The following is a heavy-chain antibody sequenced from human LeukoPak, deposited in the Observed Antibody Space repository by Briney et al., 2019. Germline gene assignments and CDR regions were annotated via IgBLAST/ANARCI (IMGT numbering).Heavy chain of an antibody. Sequence: GGSLRLSCGASGFTFSSYSMNWVRQAPGKGLEWVSHISSSSSNKYYADSVKGRFTISRDNAKNSLYLQMNSLRAEDTAVYYCAREPFYYDSSGYYDYWGQGTLVTVSS. D-gene: IGHD3-22*01. V-gene: IGHV3-48*01. CDR1: GFTFSSYS. CDR3: AREPFYYDSSGYYDY. CDR2: ISSSSSNK. J-gene: IGHJ4*02.